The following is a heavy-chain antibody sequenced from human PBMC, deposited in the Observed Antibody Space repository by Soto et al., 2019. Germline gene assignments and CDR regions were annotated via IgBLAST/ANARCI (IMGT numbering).Heavy chain of an antibody. CDR2: IIPIFGTA. CDR3: ARGADSSGYYYVNFDY. Sequence: ASVKVSCKASGGTFSSYAISWVRQAPGQGLEWMGGIIPIFGTANYAQKFQGRVTITADESTSTAYMELSSLRSEDTAVYYCARGADSSGYYYVNFDYWGQGTLVTVSS. D-gene: IGHD3-22*01. J-gene: IGHJ4*02. V-gene: IGHV1-69*13. CDR1: GGTFSSYA.